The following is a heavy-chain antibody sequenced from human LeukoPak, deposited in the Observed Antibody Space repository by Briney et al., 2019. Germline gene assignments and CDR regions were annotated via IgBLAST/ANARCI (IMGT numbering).Heavy chain of an antibody. CDR2: INPNSGGT. CDR1: GYTFTGYY. Sequence: GASVKVSCKASGYTFTGYYMHWVRQAPGQGLEWMGWINPNSGGTNYAQKFQGRVTMTEDTSTDTAYMELRSLRSDDTAVYYCARVVDHQNDAFDIWGQGTMVTVSS. V-gene: IGHV1-2*02. J-gene: IGHJ3*02. CDR3: ARVVDHQNDAFDI. D-gene: IGHD1-14*01.